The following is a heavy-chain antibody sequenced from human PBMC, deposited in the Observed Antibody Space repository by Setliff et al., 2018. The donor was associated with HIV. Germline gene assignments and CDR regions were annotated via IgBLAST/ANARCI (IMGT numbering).Heavy chain of an antibody. CDR3: ARTYGSASKLDY. CDR1: GFSLTTSGIR. CDR2: IDWEDDK. V-gene: IGHV2-70*04. Sequence: SGLRCEPTQTLTLTCTFSGFSLTTSGIRVTWVRQPPGKALEWLARIDWEDDKFYSTSLKTRLTISKDTSKNQVVLTMANMGPLDTATYFCARTYGSASKLDYWGPGTLVTVSS. D-gene: IGHD3-10*01. J-gene: IGHJ4*02.